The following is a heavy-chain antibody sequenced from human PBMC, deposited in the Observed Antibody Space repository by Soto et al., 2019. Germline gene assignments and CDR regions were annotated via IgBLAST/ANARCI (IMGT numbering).Heavy chain of an antibody. J-gene: IGHJ5*02. Sequence: PSETLSLTCAVYGGSFSGYYWSWIRQPPGKGLEWIGEINHSGSTNYDPSLKTRVTISVDRSKNQFSLRLSSVTAADTAVYYCARGNYDRSGNNLDPWGQGIWVTVAS. CDR1: GGSFSGYY. CDR2: INHSGST. CDR3: ARGNYDRSGNNLDP. V-gene: IGHV4-34*01. D-gene: IGHD3-22*01.